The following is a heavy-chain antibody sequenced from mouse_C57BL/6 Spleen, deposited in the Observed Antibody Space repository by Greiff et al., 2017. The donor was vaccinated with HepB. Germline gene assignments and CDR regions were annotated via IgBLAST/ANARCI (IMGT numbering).Heavy chain of an antibody. CDR1: GYTFTDYE. V-gene: IGHV1-15*01. J-gene: IGHJ2*01. D-gene: IGHD1-1*01. CDR2: IDPETGGT. Sequence: VKLVESGAELVRPGASVTLSCKASGYTFTDYEMHWVKQTPVHGLEWIGAIDPETGGTAYNQKFKGKAILTADKSSSTAYMELRSLTSEDSAVYYCTRSAITTVVADYWGQGTTLTVSS. CDR3: TRSAITTVVADY.